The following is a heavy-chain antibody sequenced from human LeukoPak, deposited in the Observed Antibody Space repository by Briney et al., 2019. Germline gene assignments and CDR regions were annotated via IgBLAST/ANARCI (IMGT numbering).Heavy chain of an antibody. CDR2: IKQDGSEK. CDR3: GRWATSYDF. CDR1: GFTFSNYC. J-gene: IGHJ4*02. Sequence: GGPLRLSCAASGFTFSNYCMSWVRKAPGKGREWVANIKQDGSEKYYVDSVTGRFTISRDNAKNSLYLQMDSLRAEDTAVYYCGRWATSYDFWGQGTLVTVSS. D-gene: IGHD3-10*01. V-gene: IGHV3-7*01.